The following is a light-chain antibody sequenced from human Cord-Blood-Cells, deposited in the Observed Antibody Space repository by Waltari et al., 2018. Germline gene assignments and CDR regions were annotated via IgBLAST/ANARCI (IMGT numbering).Light chain of an antibody. V-gene: IGKV3-15*01. CDR1: QSVSSN. Sequence: EIVMTQSPATLSVSPGERATLSCRASQSVSSNLAWYQQTPGQAPRLLIYGAATRATCIPARFSGSGAATEFTLTISSLQSEDFAVYYCQQYNNWPPITFGQGTRLEIK. J-gene: IGKJ5*01. CDR2: GAA. CDR3: QQYNNWPPIT.